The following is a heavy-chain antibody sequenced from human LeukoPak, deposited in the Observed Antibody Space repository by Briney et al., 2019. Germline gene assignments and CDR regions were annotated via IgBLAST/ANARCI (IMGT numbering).Heavy chain of an antibody. CDR1: GDTVSSNNGA. CDR2: TYYRSKWYN. D-gene: IGHD3-9*01. Sequence: SQTLSLTCAISGDTVSSNNGAWNWIRQSPSRGLEWLGRTYYRSKWYNDYAGSLISRITISPDTSKNQFSLQLYSVTPEDTAVYYCARDVGTTGWHTFDYWGQGTLVTVSS. J-gene: IGHJ4*02. CDR3: ARDVGTTGWHTFDY. V-gene: IGHV6-1*01.